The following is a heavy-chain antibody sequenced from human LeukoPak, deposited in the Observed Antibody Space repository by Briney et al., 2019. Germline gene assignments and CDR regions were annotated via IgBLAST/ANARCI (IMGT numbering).Heavy chain of an antibody. Sequence: ASVKVSCKASGYSLTTYYMHWVRQAPGQGLEWMGRINPNSGGTNYAQKFQGRVTMTRDTSISTAYMELSRLRSDDTAVYYCARSNWGSPPGGFDYWGQGTLVTVSS. CDR3: ARSNWGSPPGGFDY. CDR2: INPNSGGT. J-gene: IGHJ4*02. D-gene: IGHD7-27*01. CDR1: GYSLTTYY. V-gene: IGHV1-2*06.